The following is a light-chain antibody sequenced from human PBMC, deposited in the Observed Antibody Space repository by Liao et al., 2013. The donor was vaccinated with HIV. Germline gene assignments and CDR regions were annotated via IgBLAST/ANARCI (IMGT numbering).Light chain of an antibody. Sequence: SYELTQPPSLSVSPGQTATISCSGHKLGDKFVSWYQHNPGQSPMLITYEDSKRPSGIPERFSGSNSGDAATLTISGTQAMDEADYYCQACDTSTTGGVVFGGGTKLTVL. CDR1: KLGDKF. CDR3: QACDTSTTGGVV. J-gene: IGLJ2*01. V-gene: IGLV3-1*01. CDR2: EDS.